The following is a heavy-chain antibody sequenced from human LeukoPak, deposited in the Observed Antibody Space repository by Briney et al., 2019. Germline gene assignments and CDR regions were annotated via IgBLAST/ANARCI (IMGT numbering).Heavy chain of an antibody. V-gene: IGHV3-21*01. D-gene: IGHD2-15*01. CDR2: ISSGGTYI. Sequence: GGSLRLSCAASGFTFDTYAMTWVRQAPGKGLEWVSSISSGGTYIYYAESVRGRSTISRDNTKNFLYLQLSTLRVENTAVYYCARDRPTGRSRGVVVQWGQGTLVTVSS. CDR1: GFTFDTYA. CDR3: ARDRPTGRSRGVVVQ. J-gene: IGHJ4*02.